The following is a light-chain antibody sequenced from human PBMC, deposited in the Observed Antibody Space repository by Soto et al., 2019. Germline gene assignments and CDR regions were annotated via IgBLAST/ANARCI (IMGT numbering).Light chain of an antibody. J-gene: IGKJ5*01. Sequence: DIQMTQSPSSLSASVGDRVTITCRASQRISTFVNCLHQKPGKAPKVLIYGASNLQTGVPSRFSASGVGTDFTLTISNLQPEDVATYFCQQSFGTPNTFGQGTRLEIK. CDR2: GAS. CDR3: QQSFGTPNT. V-gene: IGKV1-39*01. CDR1: QRISTF.